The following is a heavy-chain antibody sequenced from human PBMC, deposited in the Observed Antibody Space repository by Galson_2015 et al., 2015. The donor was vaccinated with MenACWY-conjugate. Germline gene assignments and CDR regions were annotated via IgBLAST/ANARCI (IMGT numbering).Heavy chain of an antibody. CDR3: ARHPPGGRGMDV. J-gene: IGHJ6*02. D-gene: IGHD1-26*01. CDR2: ISPGDSNT. V-gene: IGHV5-51*01. CDR1: GYSFTTYW. Sequence: QSGAEVKKPGESLSISCMTTGYSFTTYWVAWVRQMPGTGLEWIGLISPGDSNTRYSPSFQGQVTISADKSISTAYLQWISLKASDTAMYYCARHPPGGRGMDVWGQGTTVTVSS.